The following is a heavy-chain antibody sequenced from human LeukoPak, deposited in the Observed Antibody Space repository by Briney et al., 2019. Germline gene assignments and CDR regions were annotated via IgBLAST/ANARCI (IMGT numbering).Heavy chain of an antibody. CDR3: ARDSSIAAINYYMDV. J-gene: IGHJ6*03. D-gene: IGHD6-6*01. CDR1: GGSFSGYY. CDR2: INHSGST. Sequence: SETLSLTCAVYGGSFSGYYWSWIRQPPGKGLEWIGEINHSGSTNYNPSLKSRVTISVDTSKNQFSLKLSSVTAADTAVYYCARDSSIAAINYYMDVWGKGTTVTVSS. V-gene: IGHV4-34*01.